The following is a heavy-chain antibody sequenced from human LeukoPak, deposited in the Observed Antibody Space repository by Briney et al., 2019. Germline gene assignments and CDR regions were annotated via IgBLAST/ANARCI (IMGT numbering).Heavy chain of an antibody. CDR2: ISGSGGST. Sequence: GGSLRLSCAASGFTFSSYAMSWVRQAPGKGLEWVSAISGSGGSTYYADSVKGRFTISRDNSKNTLYLQMNSLRAEDTAVYYCAKDARPIVVPAAAFDYWGQGTLVTVSS. CDR1: GFTFSSYA. J-gene: IGHJ4*02. V-gene: IGHV3-23*01. CDR3: AKDARPIVVPAAAFDY. D-gene: IGHD2-2*01.